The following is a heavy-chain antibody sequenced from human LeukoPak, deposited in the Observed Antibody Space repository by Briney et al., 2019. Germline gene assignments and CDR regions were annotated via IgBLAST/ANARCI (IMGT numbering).Heavy chain of an antibody. Sequence: TTGGSLRLSCEASGFTFNTYSMNWARQAPGKGLEWVSSIDSSGGYMFYADSVKGRFIIFRDNAKDSLYLQMNSLRVEDTAVYYCLRGDRRDYWGQGTLVTVSS. CDR1: GFTFNTYS. CDR3: LRGDRRDY. J-gene: IGHJ4*02. V-gene: IGHV3-21*06. CDR2: IDSSGGYM.